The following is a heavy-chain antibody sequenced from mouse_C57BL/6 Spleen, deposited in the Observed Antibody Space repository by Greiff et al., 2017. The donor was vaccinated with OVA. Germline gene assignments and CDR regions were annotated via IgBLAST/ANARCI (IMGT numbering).Heavy chain of an antibody. CDR2: IDPSDSYT. J-gene: IGHJ1*03. CDR3: ARRDYVGYFDV. CDR1: GYTFTSYW. V-gene: IGHV1-50*01. Sequence: QVQLQQPGAELVKPGASVKLSCKASGYTFTSYWMQWVKQRPGQGLEWIGEIDPSDSYTTYNQKFKGKATLTVDTSSSTAYMQLSSLTSEDAAVYYCARRDYVGYFDVWGTGTTVTVSS. D-gene: IGHD2-4*01.